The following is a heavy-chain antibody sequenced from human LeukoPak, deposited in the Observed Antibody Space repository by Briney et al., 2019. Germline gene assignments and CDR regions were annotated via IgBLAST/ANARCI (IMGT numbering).Heavy chain of an antibody. J-gene: IGHJ4*02. CDR3: ARTYYYDSSGYYSQWYFDY. V-gene: IGHV4-30-2*05. CDR2: IYHSGST. D-gene: IGHD3-22*01. CDR1: GGSISSGGYY. Sequence: SETLSLTCTVSGGSISSGGYYWSWIRQPPGKGLEWIGYIYHSGSTYYNPSLKSRVTISVDTSKNQFSLKLSSVTAADTAVYYCARTYYYDSSGYYSQWYFDYWGQGTLVTVSS.